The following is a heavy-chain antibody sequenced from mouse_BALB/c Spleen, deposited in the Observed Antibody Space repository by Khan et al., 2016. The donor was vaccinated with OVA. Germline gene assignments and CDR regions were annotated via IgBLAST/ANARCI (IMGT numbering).Heavy chain of an antibody. D-gene: IGHD2-10*01. CDR3: ARQPYYHYYIMDY. CDR1: GFSLTNYG. V-gene: IGHV2-6-1*01. CDR2: IWSDGSA. J-gene: IGHJ4*01. Sequence: QVQPKQSGPGLVAPSQSLSITCTISGFSLTNYGVHWVRQPPGKGLEWLVVIWSDGSATFNSALKSRLSISKDNSKNQVFLKMNSLQTDDTAMYYCARQPYYHYYIMDYWGQGTSVTVSS.